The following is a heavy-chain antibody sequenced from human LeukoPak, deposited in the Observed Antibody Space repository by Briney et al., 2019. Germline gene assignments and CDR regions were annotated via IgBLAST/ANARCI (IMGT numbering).Heavy chain of an antibody. CDR3: ARDWRRIAVAGTIGY. V-gene: IGHV1-18*04. CDR1: GYTFTGYY. CDR2: ISAYNGNT. D-gene: IGHD6-19*01. Sequence: ASVKVSCKASGYTFTGYYMHWVRQAPGQGLEWMGWISAYNGNTNYAQKLQGRVTMTTDTSTSTAYMELRSLRSDDTAVYYCARDWRRIAVAGTIGYWGQGTLVTVSS. J-gene: IGHJ4*02.